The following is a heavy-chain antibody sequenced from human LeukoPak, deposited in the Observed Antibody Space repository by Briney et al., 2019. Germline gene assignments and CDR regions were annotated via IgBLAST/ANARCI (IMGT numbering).Heavy chain of an antibody. CDR2: ISAYNGNT. V-gene: IGHV1-18*01. CDR3: ARDLMGTYATYYYDSSGYKAAIQDYKFDY. Sequence: ASVKVSCKASSYTFNSYGISCVRQAPGQWLEWMGWISAYNGNTNYAQKLQGRVTMTTDTSTSTAYMELRSLRSDDTAVYYCARDLMGTYATYYYDSSGYKAAIQDYKFDYWGQGTLVTVSS. J-gene: IGHJ4*02. CDR1: SYTFNSYG. D-gene: IGHD3-22*01.